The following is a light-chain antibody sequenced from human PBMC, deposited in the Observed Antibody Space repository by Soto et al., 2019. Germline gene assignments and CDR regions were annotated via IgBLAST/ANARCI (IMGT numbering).Light chain of an antibody. CDR1: QSVSSSY. V-gene: IGKV3-20*01. Sequence: EIVLTQSPGTLSLSPGERATLSCRASQSVSSSYLAWYQQKTGQAPRVLIYGASSRATGIPDRFSASGSGTDFTLTISRLEPEDFAVYYCQQYGSSPLTFGGGTKVEIK. CDR2: GAS. CDR3: QQYGSSPLT. J-gene: IGKJ4*01.